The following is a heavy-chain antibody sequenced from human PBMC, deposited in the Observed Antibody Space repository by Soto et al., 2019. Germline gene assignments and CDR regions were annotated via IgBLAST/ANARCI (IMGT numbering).Heavy chain of an antibody. J-gene: IGHJ4*02. Sequence: PGGSLKLSCAASGFTFSSYAMSWVRQTTGKGLEWVSAISGSGGSTYYADSVKGRFTISRDNSKNTLYLQMNSLRAEDTAVYYCAKLGYCSGGSCFYFDYWGQGTLVTVSS. V-gene: IGHV3-23*01. D-gene: IGHD2-15*01. CDR3: AKLGYCSGGSCFYFDY. CDR2: ISGSGGST. CDR1: GFTFSSYA.